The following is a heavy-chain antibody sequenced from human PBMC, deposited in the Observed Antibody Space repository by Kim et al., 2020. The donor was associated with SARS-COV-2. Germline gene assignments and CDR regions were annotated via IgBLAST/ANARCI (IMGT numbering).Heavy chain of an antibody. V-gene: IGHV3-9*01. CDR2: ISWNSGSI. Sequence: GGSLRLSCAASGFTFDDYAMHWVRQAPGKGLEWVSGISWNSGSIGYADSVKGRFTISRDNAKNSLYLQMNSLRAEDTALYYCAKDPSVEMATMGAFDIWGQGTMVTVSS. J-gene: IGHJ3*02. D-gene: IGHD5-12*01. CDR3: AKDPSVEMATMGAFDI. CDR1: GFTFDDYA.